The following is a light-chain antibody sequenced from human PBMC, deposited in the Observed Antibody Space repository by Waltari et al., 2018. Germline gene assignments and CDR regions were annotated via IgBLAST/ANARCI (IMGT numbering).Light chain of an antibody. CDR1: ALPKQY. J-gene: IGLJ1*01. Sequence: SYELTQPPSVSVSPGQTARIPCSGDALPKQYAYWYQQKQGQAPVLVIYKDSERPSGIPERFSGSSSGTTVTLAISGVQAEDEADYYCQSADSSGTYVFGTGSKVTVL. CDR3: QSADSSGTYV. V-gene: IGLV3-25*03. CDR2: KDS.